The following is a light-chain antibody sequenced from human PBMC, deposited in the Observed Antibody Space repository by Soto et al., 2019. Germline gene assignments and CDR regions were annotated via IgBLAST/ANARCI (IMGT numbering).Light chain of an antibody. V-gene: IGKV1-27*01. Sequence: DIQMTQSPSSLSASLGDRVTITCRASQGIAKSLAWYQQRPGKVPKLLIYGASTLKSGVASRFSGRGSGTYFTLTISSLQPEDVATYYCQKYDGVPLTFGGGTKVEIK. CDR3: QKYDGVPLT. CDR2: GAS. J-gene: IGKJ4*01. CDR1: QGIAKS.